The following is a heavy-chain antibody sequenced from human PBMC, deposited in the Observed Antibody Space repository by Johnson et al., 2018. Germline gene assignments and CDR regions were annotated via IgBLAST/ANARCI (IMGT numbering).Heavy chain of an antibody. J-gene: IGHJ6*03. CDR1: RFTFSAYW. Sequence: VQLLECGGCFVQPGGSLRLPCAASRFTFSAYWMHWVRQDPGKGLVWVSCIENDGSTPCYADSVQGRFTISRDNAKNTLHPQMNSLRTEDTDVYYCATNRNYYDSLDYMDVWGKGTTVTV. CDR3: ATNRNYYDSLDYMDV. D-gene: IGHD3-22*01. V-gene: IGHV3-74*01. CDR2: IENDGSTP.